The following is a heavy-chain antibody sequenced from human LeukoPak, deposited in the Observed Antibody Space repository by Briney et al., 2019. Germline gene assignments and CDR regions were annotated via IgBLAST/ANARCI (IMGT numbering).Heavy chain of an antibody. CDR2: INSDGSDT. CDR3: ARGGYHHGFDI. D-gene: IGHD2-15*01. Sequence: PGGSLRLSCAASGFTFNSYWFHWVRQAPGMGLVWVSRINSDGSDTIYADSVKGRFSIARDNAKGTVYLQMNSLKAGDTAVYYCARGGYHHGFDIWGQGTMVTVSS. J-gene: IGHJ3*02. V-gene: IGHV3-74*01. CDR1: GFTFNSYW.